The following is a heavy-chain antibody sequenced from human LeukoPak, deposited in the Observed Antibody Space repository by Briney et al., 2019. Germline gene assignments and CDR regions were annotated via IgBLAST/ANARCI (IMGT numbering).Heavy chain of an antibody. V-gene: IGHV4-39*07. Sequence: SVTLSLTCTVSGGSISTSNYYWGWIRQPPGKGLEWIGNIFYSGNTYYSPSLKSRVTISLDTSRNQFSLKLSSVTAAGTAVYYCARDRPNGGFYYYYMDVWGKGTTVTVSS. J-gene: IGHJ6*03. CDR2: IFYSGNT. CDR1: GGSISTSNYY. D-gene: IGHD3-16*01. CDR3: ARDRPNGGFYYYYMDV.